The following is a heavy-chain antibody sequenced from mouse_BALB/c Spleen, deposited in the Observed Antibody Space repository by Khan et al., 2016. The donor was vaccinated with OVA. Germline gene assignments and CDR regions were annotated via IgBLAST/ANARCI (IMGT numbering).Heavy chain of an antibody. V-gene: IGHV5-6-3*01. CDR3: ARMARTIN. CDR2: INRNGGST. J-gene: IGHJ2*01. CDR1: GFTFSSYG. Sequence: EVELVESGGGLVQPGGSLKLSCAASGFTFSSYGMSWVRQTPDKRLELVATINRNGGSTYYQDSVKGRFTISRDNAKNTPYLQMSSLKSEDTAMYYCARMARTINWGQGTTLTVSS.